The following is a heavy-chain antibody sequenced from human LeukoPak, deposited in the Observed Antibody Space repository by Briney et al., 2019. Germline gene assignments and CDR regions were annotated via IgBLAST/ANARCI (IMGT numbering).Heavy chain of an antibody. V-gene: IGHV4-59*12. CDR2: ISYSGRT. CDR1: GGSINSYY. CDR3: ARDWFGMVRGGSRGFDP. D-gene: IGHD3-10*01. J-gene: IGHJ5*02. Sequence: PSETLSLTCTVSGGSINSYYWSWIRQPPGKGLEWIGFISYSGRTNYNPSLKSRVTMSVDTSKNQFSLKLSSVTAADTAVYYCARDWFGMVRGGSRGFDPWGQGTLVTVSS.